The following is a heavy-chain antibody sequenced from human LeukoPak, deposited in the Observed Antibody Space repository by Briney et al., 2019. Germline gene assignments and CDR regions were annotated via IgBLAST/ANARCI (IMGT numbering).Heavy chain of an antibody. Sequence: PGGSLRLSCVASGFTFSSFPMHWVHQAPGKGLEWVAAISNDGSNKYYADSVKGRFSISRDNSKNTLYLQMNSLSAEDTAVYYCAREDFYFDYWGQGALVTVSS. V-gene: IGHV3-30-3*01. CDR3: AREDFYFDY. D-gene: IGHD3/OR15-3a*01. CDR2: ISNDGSNK. J-gene: IGHJ4*02. CDR1: GFTFSSFP.